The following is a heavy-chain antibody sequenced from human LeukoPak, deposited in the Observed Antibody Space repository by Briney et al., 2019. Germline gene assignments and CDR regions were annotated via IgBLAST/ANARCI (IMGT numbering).Heavy chain of an antibody. Sequence: SETLSLNCTVSGGSLSSYYWSWIRQPPGKGLEWIGYIYYSGSTNYNPSLKSRVTISVDTSKNQFPLKLSSVTAADTAVYYCATGGAKSAAMTYWGQGTLVTVSS. J-gene: IGHJ4*02. CDR2: IYYSGST. V-gene: IGHV4-59*01. CDR1: GGSLSSYY. CDR3: ATGGAKSAAMTY. D-gene: IGHD2-2*01.